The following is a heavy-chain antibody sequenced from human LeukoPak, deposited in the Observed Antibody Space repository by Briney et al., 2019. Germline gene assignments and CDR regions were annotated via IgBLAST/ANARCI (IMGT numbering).Heavy chain of an antibody. CDR2: IYYSGST. V-gene: IGHV4-59*01. D-gene: IGHD6-6*01. CDR3: ARDWGVSARPGYMDV. CDR1: GGSISSYY. J-gene: IGHJ6*03. Sequence: SETLSLTCTVSGGSISSYYWSWIRQPPGKGLEWIGYIYYSGSTKYNPSLKSRVTISVDTSKNQFSLRLSSVTAADTAVYYCARDWGVSARPGYMDVWGKGSTVTVSS.